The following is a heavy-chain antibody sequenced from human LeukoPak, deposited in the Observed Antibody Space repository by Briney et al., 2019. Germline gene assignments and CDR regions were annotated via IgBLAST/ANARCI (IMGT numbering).Heavy chain of an antibody. D-gene: IGHD2-2*02. Sequence: SQTLSLTCAISGDSVSSNSAAWNRIRPPPSGGLEWLGRTYYTSKWYNDYAPSVKGRITINPDTSKNQFSLQLNSVTPEDTAVYYCARGYYCSSSSCYMSFDYWGQGTLVTVSS. V-gene: IGHV6-1*01. CDR2: TYYTSKWYN. J-gene: IGHJ4*02. CDR3: ARGYYCSSSSCYMSFDY. CDR1: GDSVSSNSAA.